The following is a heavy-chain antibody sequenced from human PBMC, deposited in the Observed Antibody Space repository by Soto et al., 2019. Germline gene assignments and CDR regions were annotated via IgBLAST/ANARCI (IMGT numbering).Heavy chain of an antibody. CDR3: ASWGASMDY. CDR1: GGSFSGYY. Sequence: SETLSLTCAVYGGSFSGYYWSWIRQPPGKGLEWIGEINHSGSTNYNPSHKSRVTISVDKSKNQFSMKVSSVTAADTAVYYCASWGASMDYWGQGTLVTVSS. D-gene: IGHD3-16*01. V-gene: IGHV4-34*01. J-gene: IGHJ4*02. CDR2: INHSGST.